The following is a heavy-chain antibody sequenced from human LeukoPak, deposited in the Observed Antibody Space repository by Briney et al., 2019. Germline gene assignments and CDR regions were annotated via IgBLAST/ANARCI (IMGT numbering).Heavy chain of an antibody. CDR3: ARNYGSGSLGFDY. V-gene: IGHV4-59*01. CDR2: IYYSGST. D-gene: IGHD3-10*01. Sequence: SETLSLTCTVSGASISSYYWSWIRQPPGKGLEWIGYIYYSGSTNYNPSLKSRVTISVDTSKNQFSLKLSSVTAADTAVYYCARNYGSGSLGFDYWGQGTLVTVSS. J-gene: IGHJ4*02. CDR1: GASISSYY.